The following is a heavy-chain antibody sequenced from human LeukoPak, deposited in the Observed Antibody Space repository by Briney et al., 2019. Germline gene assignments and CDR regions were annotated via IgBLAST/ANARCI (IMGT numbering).Heavy chain of an antibody. CDR3: AREPMVRDFNWFDP. CDR1: GYTFTGYY. Sequence: ASVKVSCKASGYTFTGYYIHWVRQAPGQGLEWMGRINPNCGGTNYAQKFQGRVTMTRDTSISTAYMELNRLTSDDTAVYYCAREPMVRDFNWFDPWGQGTLVTVSS. V-gene: IGHV1-2*06. J-gene: IGHJ5*02. D-gene: IGHD3-10*01. CDR2: INPNCGGT.